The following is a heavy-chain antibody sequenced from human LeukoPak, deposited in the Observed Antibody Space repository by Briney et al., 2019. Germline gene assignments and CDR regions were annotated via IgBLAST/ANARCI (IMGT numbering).Heavy chain of an antibody. CDR3: ARDVGADFPNWFGP. J-gene: IGHJ5*02. D-gene: IGHD4/OR15-4a*01. Sequence: ASGKLSCKASGYTFTSYGISWGSQAPGQGLKWMGWISAYNGNTNYAQKLQGRVTMTTDTSTSTAYMELRSVRSDDTAVYYCARDVGADFPNWFGPWGQGTLVTVSS. CDR1: GYTFTSYG. V-gene: IGHV1-18*01. CDR2: ISAYNGNT.